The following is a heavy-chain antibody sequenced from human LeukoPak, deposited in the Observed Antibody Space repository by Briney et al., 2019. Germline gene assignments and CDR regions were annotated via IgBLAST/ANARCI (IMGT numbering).Heavy chain of an antibody. Sequence: ASVKVSCKASGYTFIDYYIHWVREVPGQGLEWMGQINPDGGSTRYAQKFQGRVILTTDRSTSTGYMEIKSLRSEDTAFYYCARALVNPTLDFWGQGSLVTVSS. V-gene: IGHV1-46*01. CDR2: INPDGGST. CDR1: GYTFIDYY. D-gene: IGHD1-26*01. J-gene: IGHJ4*02. CDR3: ARALVNPTLDF.